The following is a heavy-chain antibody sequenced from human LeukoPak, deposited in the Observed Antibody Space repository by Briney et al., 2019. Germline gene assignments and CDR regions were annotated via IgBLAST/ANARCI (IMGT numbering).Heavy chain of an antibody. J-gene: IGHJ5*02. CDR2: IWYGGSNK. CDR3: ARDSSGLNWFDP. V-gene: IGHV3-33*01. CDR1: GFTFSSYG. D-gene: IGHD3-22*01. Sequence: PGGSLRLSCAASGFTFSSYGMHWVRQAPGKGLEWVAVIWYGGSNKYYADSVKGRFTISRDNSKNTLYLQMNSLRAEDTAVYYCARDSSGLNWFDPWGQGTLVTVSS.